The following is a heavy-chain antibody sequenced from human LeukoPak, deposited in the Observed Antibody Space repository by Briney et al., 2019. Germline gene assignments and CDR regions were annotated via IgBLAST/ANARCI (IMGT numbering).Heavy chain of an antibody. CDR2: IYPGDSDT. D-gene: IGHD3-9*01. V-gene: IGHV5-51*01. Sequence: GESLKISCKGSGYSFTSYWIGWVRQMPGKGLEWMGIIYPGDSDTRYSPSFQGQVTISADKSISTAYLQWSSLKASDTAMYYCARQYDILTGYPPNYYYYYGMDVWSQGTTVTVSS. CDR3: ARQYDILTGYPPNYYYYYGMDV. CDR1: GYSFTSYW. J-gene: IGHJ6*02.